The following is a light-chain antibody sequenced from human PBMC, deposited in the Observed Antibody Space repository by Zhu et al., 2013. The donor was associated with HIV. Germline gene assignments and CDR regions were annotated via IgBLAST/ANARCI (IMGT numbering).Light chain of an antibody. CDR1: QSISSN. CDR3: QQYGSSPLT. CDR2: GAS. V-gene: IGKV3-20*01. Sequence: EIVMTQSPATLSVSPGERATLSCRASQSISSNLAWYQQKPGQAPRLLIYGASTRATGIPGRFSGSGSGTDFTLTISRLEPEDFAVYYCQQYGSSPLTFGGGTKVEIK. J-gene: IGKJ4*01.